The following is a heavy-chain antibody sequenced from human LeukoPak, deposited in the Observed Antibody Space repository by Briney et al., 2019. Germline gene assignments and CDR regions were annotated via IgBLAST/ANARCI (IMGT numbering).Heavy chain of an antibody. CDR3: AKVGGDYTPYYFDY. J-gene: IGHJ4*02. CDR1: GFTFSSYA. CDR2: ISGSGGST. D-gene: IGHD4-17*01. Sequence: GGSLRLSCAASGFTFSSYAMSWVRQAPGKGLEWVSAISGSGGSTYYADSVRGRFTISRDNSKNTLYLQMNSLRAEDTAVYYCAKVGGDYTPYYFDYWAREPWSPSPQ. V-gene: IGHV3-23*01.